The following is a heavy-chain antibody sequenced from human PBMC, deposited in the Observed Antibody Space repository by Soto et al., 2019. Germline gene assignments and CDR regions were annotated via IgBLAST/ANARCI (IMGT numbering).Heavy chain of an antibody. CDR1: GYTFTTYA. V-gene: IGHV1-3*01. Sequence: ASVKVSCKASGYTFTTYAMHWVRQAPGQRLEWMGWINAGNGNTKYSQKFQGRVTITRDTSASTAYMELSSLRSEDTAVYYCARAPTFGYYYYYMDVWGKGTTVTVSS. CDR2: INAGNGNT. D-gene: IGHD3-10*02. CDR3: ARAPTFGYYYYYMDV. J-gene: IGHJ6*03.